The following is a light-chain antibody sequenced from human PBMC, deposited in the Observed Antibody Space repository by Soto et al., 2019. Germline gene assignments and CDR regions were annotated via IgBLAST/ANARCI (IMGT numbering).Light chain of an antibody. J-gene: IGKJ1*01. CDR1: QSVRSSY. CDR2: GAS. CDR3: QQYDTSSWT. V-gene: IGKV3-20*01. Sequence: EIVLAQSPGTLSLSPGERATLSCRASQSVRSSYLAWYQQKPGQAPRLLIYGASIRATGIPDRFSGSGSGTDFNLTISRLEAEDSAVYYCQQYDTSSWTFGQGTKVDIK.